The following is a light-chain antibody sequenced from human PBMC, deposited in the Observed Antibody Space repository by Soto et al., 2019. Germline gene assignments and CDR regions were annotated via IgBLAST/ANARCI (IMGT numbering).Light chain of an antibody. V-gene: IGLV1-40*01. J-gene: IGLJ2*01. CDR1: SSNIGAGYD. CDR2: GNY. Sequence: QSVLTQPPSVSGAPGQRVTISCTGSSSNIGAGYDVQWYQQLPGTAPKLLIYGNYNRPSGVPDRFSGSKSGTSASLAITGLQAEDEADYYCQSYDSSLTGVVFGGGTQPTVL. CDR3: QSYDSSLTGVV.